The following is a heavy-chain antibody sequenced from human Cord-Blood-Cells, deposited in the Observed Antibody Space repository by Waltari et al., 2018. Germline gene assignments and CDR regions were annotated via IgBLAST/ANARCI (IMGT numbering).Heavy chain of an antibody. V-gene: IGHV3-53*01. CDR3: ASLDYGGNSGGSDAFDI. CDR1: GFTVSSNY. Sequence: EVQLVESGGGLIQPGGSLRLSCAASGFTVSSNYMSWVRPAPGKGLEWVSVIYSGGSTYYADSVKGRFTISRDNSKNTLYLQMNSLRAEDTAVYYCASLDYGGNSGGSDAFDIWGQGTMVTVSS. D-gene: IGHD4-17*01. CDR2: IYSGGST. J-gene: IGHJ3*02.